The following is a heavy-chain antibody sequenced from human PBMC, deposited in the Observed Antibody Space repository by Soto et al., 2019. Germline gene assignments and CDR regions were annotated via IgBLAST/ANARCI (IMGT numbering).Heavy chain of an antibody. Sequence: SETLSLTCTVPGGSISSYYWSWIRQPPGKGLEWIGYSYYSGSTNYNPSLKSRVTISVDTSKNQFSLKLSSVTAADTAVYYCARIKGYCSGGSCYSGIWFDPWGQGTLVTVSS. CDR1: GGSISSYY. CDR2: SYYSGST. CDR3: ARIKGYCSGGSCYSGIWFDP. J-gene: IGHJ5*02. V-gene: IGHV4-59*08. D-gene: IGHD2-15*01.